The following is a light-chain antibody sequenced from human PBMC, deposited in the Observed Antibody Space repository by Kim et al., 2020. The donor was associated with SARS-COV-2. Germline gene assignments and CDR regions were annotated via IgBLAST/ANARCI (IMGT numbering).Light chain of an antibody. CDR3: QQRSNWPPALT. J-gene: IGKJ4*01. CDR1: QSVSPS. V-gene: IGKV3-11*01. CDR2: DAS. Sequence: SPGKSAPLPCRATQSVSPSLAWYQQSPGHAPRLLIYDASNRATGIPDRFSGSGSGTDFTLTISSLESEDFAIYYCQQRSNWPPALTFGGGTKLEI.